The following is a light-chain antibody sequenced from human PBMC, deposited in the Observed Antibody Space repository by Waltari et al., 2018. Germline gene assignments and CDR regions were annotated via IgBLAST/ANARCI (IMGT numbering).Light chain of an antibody. Sequence: DIVMNKHTLSLSVTTGQPASSSCKCSPSLLHSDGQPELYWYLQKPGQSPQLLIYEVSNRFSGVPDRFSGSGSGTDFTLKISRVEAEDVGVYYCMQSIQLPPFTFGPVPKVDIK. J-gene: IGKJ3*01. CDR2: EVS. CDR1: PSLLHSDGQPE. CDR3: MQSIQLPPFT. V-gene: IGKV2D-29*02.